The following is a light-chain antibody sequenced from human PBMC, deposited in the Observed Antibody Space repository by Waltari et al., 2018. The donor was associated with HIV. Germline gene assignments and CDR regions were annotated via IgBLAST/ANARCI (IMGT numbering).Light chain of an antibody. CDR1: LSNIRNNY. V-gene: IGLV1-47*01. Sequence: QSVLTQPPSASGTPGQRVAISCSGSLSNIRNNYVYWYQHLPGTAPRLLIYKNNQRPSGVPDRFSGSKSGTSASLAISGLRSEDEADYYCAAWDDILNSWVFGGGTKLTVL. J-gene: IGLJ3*02. CDR3: AAWDDILNSWV. CDR2: KNN.